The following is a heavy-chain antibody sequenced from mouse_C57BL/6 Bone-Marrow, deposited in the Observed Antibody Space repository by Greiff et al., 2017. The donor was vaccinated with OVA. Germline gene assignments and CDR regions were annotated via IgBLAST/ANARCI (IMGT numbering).Heavy chain of an antibody. D-gene: IGHD1-1*01. CDR1: GFTFSSYG. J-gene: IGHJ4*01. CDR3: ARHGSRMDY. Sequence: EVKLVESGGDLVKPGGSLKLSCAASGFTFSSYGMSWVRQTPDKRLEWVATISSGGSYTYYPDSVKGRFTISRDNAKNTLYLQMSSLKSEDTAMYYCARHGSRMDYWGQGTSVTVSS. CDR2: ISSGGSYT. V-gene: IGHV5-6*01.